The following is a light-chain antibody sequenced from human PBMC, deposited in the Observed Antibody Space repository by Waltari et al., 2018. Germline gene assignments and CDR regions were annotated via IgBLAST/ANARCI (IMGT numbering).Light chain of an antibody. CDR3: AAWDNSLSGYI. V-gene: IGLV1-36*01. Sequence: QSVLTQPPSASEAARKSVTISCSGRSSNIGSNSVSWYQQLPETAPKLLIYYNDRRVSGVSDRFSGSKSGTSASLAISGLQTEDEADYYCAAWDNSLSGYIFGAGTRLTVL. CDR1: SSNIGSNS. J-gene: IGLJ1*01. CDR2: YND.